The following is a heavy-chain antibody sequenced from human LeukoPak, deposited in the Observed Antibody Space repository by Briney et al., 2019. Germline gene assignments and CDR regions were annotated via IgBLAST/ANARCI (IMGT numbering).Heavy chain of an antibody. CDR3: AREIGNPYYFDY. J-gene: IGHJ4*02. Sequence: PGGSLRLSCAASGFTFSSYAMHWVRQAPDKGLEWVAVISYDGSNKYYADSVKGRFTISRDNSKNTLYLQMNSLRAEDTAVYYCAREIGNPYYFDYWGQGTLVTVSS. D-gene: IGHD3-10*01. CDR1: GFTFSSYA. CDR2: ISYDGSNK. V-gene: IGHV3-30*04.